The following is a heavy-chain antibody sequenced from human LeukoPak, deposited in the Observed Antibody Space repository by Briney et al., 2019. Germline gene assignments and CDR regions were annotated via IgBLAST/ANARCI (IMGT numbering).Heavy chain of an antibody. Sequence: PGGSLCLTCAASGFTFGIYWMSWVRQAPGKGLEWVANINQGGSEKYYVDSVTGRFTISRDNAENSLYLQLNSLTVEDTAVYYCARAGQAGTTYYWRQGTLVTVSS. D-gene: IGHD1-7*01. CDR3: ARAGQAGTTYY. CDR2: INQGGSEK. CDR1: GFTFGIYW. J-gene: IGHJ4*02. V-gene: IGHV3-7*01.